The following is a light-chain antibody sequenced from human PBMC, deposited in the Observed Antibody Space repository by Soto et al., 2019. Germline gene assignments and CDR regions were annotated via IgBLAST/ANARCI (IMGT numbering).Light chain of an antibody. V-gene: IGLV2-8*01. CDR3: SSYTSSNTPYV. J-gene: IGLJ1*01. CDR1: SSDVGGYNY. Sequence: QSVLAQPPSASGSPGRSVTISCTGTSSDVGGYNYVSWYQQHPGKAPKVMIYEVSKRPSGVPDRFSGSKSGNTASLTISGLQADDEANYYCSSYTSSNTPYVFGTGTKVTVL. CDR2: EVS.